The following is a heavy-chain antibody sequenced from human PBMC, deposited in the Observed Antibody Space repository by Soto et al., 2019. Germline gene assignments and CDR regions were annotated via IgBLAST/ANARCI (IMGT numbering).Heavy chain of an antibody. CDR2: IKSWTDGGRV. V-gene: IGHV3-15*02. CDR1: GFTFNSAW. J-gene: IGHJ4*02. CDR3: TTWRREKSCTSVSCYGDGAY. Sequence: EVPLVESGGALVKPGESLTLSCAASGFTFNSAWMTWVRQAPGKGLEWVGRIKSWTDGGRVYNAAPVKGRFTIYRDDSNNTFYLQMNSLKSEDTAVYYCTTWRREKSCTSVSCYGDGAYGGQGTLVTVSS. D-gene: IGHD2-2*01.